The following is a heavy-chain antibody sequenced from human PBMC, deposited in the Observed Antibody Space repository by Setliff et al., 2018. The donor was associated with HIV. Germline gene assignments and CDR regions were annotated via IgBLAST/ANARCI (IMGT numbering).Heavy chain of an antibody. J-gene: IGHJ4*02. V-gene: IGHV1-2*04. CDR1: GYSFTDYY. CDR3: ARVPYGAEEWEQPEDY. Sequence: ASVEVSCKASGYSFTDYYIHWVRQAPGQGLEWMGWINPKSDGTNYAQKFQGWITMTRDTSISAAYMDLSRVRSDDTAVYYCARVPYGAEEWEQPEDYWGQGTLVTVSS. CDR2: INPKSDGT. D-gene: IGHD1-26*01.